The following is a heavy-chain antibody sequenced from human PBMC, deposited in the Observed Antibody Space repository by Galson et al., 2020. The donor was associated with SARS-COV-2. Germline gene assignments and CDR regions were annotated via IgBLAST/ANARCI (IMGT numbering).Heavy chain of an antibody. D-gene: IGHD3-3*01. Sequence: SETLSLTCAVYGGSFSGYYWSWIRQPPGKGLEWIGEINHSGSTNYNPSLKSRVTISVDTSKNQFSLKLSSVTAADTAVHYCARRYYDFWSGYYIFDYWGQGTLVTVSS. CDR2: INHSGST. CDR1: GGSFSGYY. V-gene: IGHV4-34*01. J-gene: IGHJ4*02. CDR3: ARRYYDFWSGYYIFDY.